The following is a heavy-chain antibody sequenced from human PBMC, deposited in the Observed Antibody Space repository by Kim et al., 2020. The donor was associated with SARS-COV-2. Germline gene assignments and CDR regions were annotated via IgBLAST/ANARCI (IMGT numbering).Heavy chain of an antibody. CDR3: AKRGYGSGSYNDAFDI. D-gene: IGHD3-10*01. Sequence: GGSLRLSCAASGFTFSSYAMSWVRQAPGKGLEWVSAISGSGGSTYYADSVKGRFTISRDNSKNTLYLQMNSLRAEDTAVYYCAKRGYGSGSYNDAFDIWGQGTMVTVSS. CDR1: GFTFSSYA. CDR2: ISGSGGST. V-gene: IGHV3-23*01. J-gene: IGHJ3*02.